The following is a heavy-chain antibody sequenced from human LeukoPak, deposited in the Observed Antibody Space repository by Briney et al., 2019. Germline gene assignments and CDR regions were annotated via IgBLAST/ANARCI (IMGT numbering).Heavy chain of an antibody. V-gene: IGHV3-23*01. CDR2: ISGSGGTT. CDR1: GFTFSSYA. CDR3: VKDSYYYDNSGYYYVKDH. D-gene: IGHD3-22*01. J-gene: IGHJ4*02. Sequence: PGGSLRLSCAASGFTFSSYAMSWVRQAPGKGLEWVSGISGSGGTTYYADSVQGRFTISRDNSKNTLYVQMNSLRADDTAIYYCVKDSYYYDNSGYYYVKDHWGQGTLVTVSS.